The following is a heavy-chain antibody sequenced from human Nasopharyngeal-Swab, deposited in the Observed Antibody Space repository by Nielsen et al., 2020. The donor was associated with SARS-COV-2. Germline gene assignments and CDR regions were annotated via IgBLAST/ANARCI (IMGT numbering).Heavy chain of an antibody. Sequence: SEPLSLTCTVSGGPISSHYWSWIRQPPGKGLEWIGYIYYSGSTNYNPSLKSRVTISVDTSKNQFSLKLSSVAAADTAVYYCARDPALYDILTGFLYYYGMDVWGQGTTVTVSS. CDR3: ARDPALYDILTGFLYYYGMDV. V-gene: IGHV4-59*11. J-gene: IGHJ6*02. D-gene: IGHD3-9*01. CDR2: IYYSGST. CDR1: GGPISSHY.